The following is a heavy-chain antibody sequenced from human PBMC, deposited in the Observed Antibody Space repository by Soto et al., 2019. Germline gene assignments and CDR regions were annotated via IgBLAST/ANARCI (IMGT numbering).Heavy chain of an antibody. CDR3: VAATWGYQFDF. J-gene: IGHJ5*01. CDR1: GLTVNTNY. D-gene: IGHD2-2*01. V-gene: IGHV3-66*01. CDR2: IYHSDSI. Sequence: GGSLRLSCAASGLTVNTNYMSWVRQAPGKGLEWVSVIYHSDSIYYADSVKGRFTISRDNSKNTVYLQMSSLGAEDTAVYYCVAATWGYQFDFWGQGALVTVSS.